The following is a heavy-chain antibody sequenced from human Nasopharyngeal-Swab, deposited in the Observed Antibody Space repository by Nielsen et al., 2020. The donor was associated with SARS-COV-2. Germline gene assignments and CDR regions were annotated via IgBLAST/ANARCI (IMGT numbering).Heavy chain of an antibody. CDR2: IDPGGSET. J-gene: IGHJ2*01. D-gene: IGHD6-19*01. Sequence: VRQRPGKGLEWMGIIDPGGSETRYSPSFQGQVTISADKSISTAYLQWSSLKASDTAMYYCARPGDIAVAGDDWYFDPWGRGTLVTVSS. V-gene: IGHV5-51*01. CDR3: ARPGDIAVAGDDWYFDP.